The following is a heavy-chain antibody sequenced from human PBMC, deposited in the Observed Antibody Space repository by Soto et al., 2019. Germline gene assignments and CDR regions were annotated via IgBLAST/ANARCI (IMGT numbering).Heavy chain of an antibody. D-gene: IGHD2-21*02. CDR2: IYWDDDK. V-gene: IGHV2-5*02. J-gene: IGHJ6*01. CDR3: IQSRCGGDCLQSYASYYYYGMDV. CDR1: AFSLSTGGVG. Sequence: QITLKESGPTLVKPTQTLTLTCTFSAFSLSTGGVGVGWIRQPPGKALAWLALIYWDDDKRYSPSLRSRLTITKDTSKNQVVLTMTNMDPVDTATYYCIQSRCGGDCLQSYASYYYYGMDVW.